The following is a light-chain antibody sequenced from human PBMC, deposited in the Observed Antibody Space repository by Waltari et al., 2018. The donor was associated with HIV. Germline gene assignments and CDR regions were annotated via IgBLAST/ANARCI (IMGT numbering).Light chain of an antibody. Sequence: QAVLTQPASLSASPGASASLTCTLRSGIDVAIYRIYWYQQKPGSPPQYLLRYKSDSDKQQGSGVPSRCSGSKDASANAGILLISGLQSGDEADYYCVIWHNSAWVFGGGTKLTVL. CDR3: VIWHNSAWV. V-gene: IGLV5-45*01. CDR2: YKSDSDK. CDR1: SGIDVAIYR. J-gene: IGLJ2*01.